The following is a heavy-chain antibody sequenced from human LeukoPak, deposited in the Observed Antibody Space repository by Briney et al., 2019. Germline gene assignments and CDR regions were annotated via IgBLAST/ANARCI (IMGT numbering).Heavy chain of an antibody. CDR2: INPNSGGT. J-gene: IGHJ4*02. CDR1: GYTFTGYY. Sequence: AASVKVSCKASGYTFTGYYMHWVRQAPGQGLEWMGWINPNSGGTNYAQKVQGRVTMTRDTSISTAYMELSRLRSDDTAVYYCARPTGTTEPFDYWGQGTLVTVSS. V-gene: IGHV1-2*02. D-gene: IGHD1-7*01. CDR3: ARPTGTTEPFDY.